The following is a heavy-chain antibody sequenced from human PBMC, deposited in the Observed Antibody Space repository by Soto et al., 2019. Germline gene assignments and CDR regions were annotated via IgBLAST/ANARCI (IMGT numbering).Heavy chain of an antibody. V-gene: IGHV1-3*04. CDR3: ARGLTRLDY. CDR2: INTGNGDT. Sequence: QVQLVQSGPEVKQPGASVRISCQASGYSFTHFEMHWVRQAPGQRLEWMGWINTGNGDTKYSQKVQGSVTFTRDTSASTAYLDLDGLTSDDTSFYFCARGLTRLDYWGQGTLVTVSS. D-gene: IGHD7-27*01. J-gene: IGHJ4*02. CDR1: GYSFTHFE.